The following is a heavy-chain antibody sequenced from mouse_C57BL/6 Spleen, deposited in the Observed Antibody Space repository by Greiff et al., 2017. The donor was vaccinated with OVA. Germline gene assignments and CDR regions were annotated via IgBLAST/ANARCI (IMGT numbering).Heavy chain of an antibody. V-gene: IGHV1-63*01. CDR2: IYPGGGYT. J-gene: IGHJ3*01. CDR3: ARLDYGSSWGFAY. CDR1: GYTFTNYW. D-gene: IGHD1-1*01. Sequence: QVQLQQSGAELVRPGTSVKMSCKASGYTFTNYWIGWAKQRPGHGLEWIGDIYPGGGYTNYNEKFKGKATLTADKSSSTAYMQFSSLTSEDSAIYYCARLDYGSSWGFAYWGQGTLVTVSA.